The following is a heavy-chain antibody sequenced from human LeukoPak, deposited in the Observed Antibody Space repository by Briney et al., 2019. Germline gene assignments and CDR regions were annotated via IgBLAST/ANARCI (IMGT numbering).Heavy chain of an antibody. J-gene: IGHJ6*02. Sequence: PSETLSLTCTVSGGSISSYYWSWIRQPPGKGLEWIGYIYSSGSTNYNPSLKRRVTLSVDTSKNQFSLKLSPVTAADTAVYYCARYRRSLGYGMDVWGQGTTVTVSS. D-gene: IGHD1-26*01. V-gene: IGHV4-59*01. CDR3: ARYRRSLGYGMDV. CDR1: GGSISSYY. CDR2: IYSSGST.